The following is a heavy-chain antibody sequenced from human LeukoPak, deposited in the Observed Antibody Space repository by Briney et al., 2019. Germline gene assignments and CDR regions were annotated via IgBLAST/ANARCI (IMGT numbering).Heavy chain of an antibody. CDR1: GYTFTSYD. V-gene: IGHV1-8*01. J-gene: IGHJ4*02. Sequence: ASVKVSCKASGYTFTSYDINWVRQATGQGLEWMGWMNPNSGNTGYAQKFQGRVTMTRNTSISTAYMELSSLRSEDTAVYYCARAGHCTNGVCYMYYFDYWGQGTLVTVSS. CDR3: ARAGHCTNGVCYMYYFDY. D-gene: IGHD2-8*01. CDR2: MNPNSGNT.